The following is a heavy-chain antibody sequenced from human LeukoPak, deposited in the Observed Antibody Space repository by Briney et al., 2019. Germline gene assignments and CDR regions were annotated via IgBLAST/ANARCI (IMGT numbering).Heavy chain of an antibody. J-gene: IGHJ4*02. Sequence: LPGGSLRLSCTASGFTLSSYEMNWIRQAPGKGLEWVSSIFPSGGEIHYADSVRGRFTISRDNSKSTLSLQMNSLRAEDTAIYYCATYRQVLLPFESWGQGTLVTVSS. CDR1: GFTLSSYE. CDR3: ATYRQVLLPFES. D-gene: IGHD2-8*02. CDR2: IFPSGGEI. V-gene: IGHV3-23*01.